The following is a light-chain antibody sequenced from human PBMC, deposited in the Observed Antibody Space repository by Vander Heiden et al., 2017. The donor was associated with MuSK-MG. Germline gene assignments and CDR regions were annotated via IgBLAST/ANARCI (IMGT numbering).Light chain of an antibody. CDR2: DVS. Sequence: QSALTQPASVSGSPGQSTPISCTGTSSDVGGYNYVSWYQQHPGKAPKLMIYDVSNRPSGVSNRFSGSKSGNTASLTISGLQAEDEADYYCSSYTSSSLVVFGGGTKLTVL. J-gene: IGLJ2*01. V-gene: IGLV2-14*01. CDR1: SSDVGGYNY. CDR3: SSYTSSSLVV.